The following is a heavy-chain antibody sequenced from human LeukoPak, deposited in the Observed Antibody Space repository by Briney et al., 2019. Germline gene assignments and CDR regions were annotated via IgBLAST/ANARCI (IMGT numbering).Heavy chain of an antibody. CDR3: AREGYYMDV. Sequence: SETLSLTCTVSGGSISSHYWSWIRQPPGKGLEWIGYIYYSGSTNYNPSLKSRVTISVDTSKKQFSLKLSSVTAADTAVYYCAREGYYMDVWGKGTTVTVSS. CDR1: GGSISSHY. CDR2: IYYSGST. J-gene: IGHJ6*03. V-gene: IGHV4-59*11.